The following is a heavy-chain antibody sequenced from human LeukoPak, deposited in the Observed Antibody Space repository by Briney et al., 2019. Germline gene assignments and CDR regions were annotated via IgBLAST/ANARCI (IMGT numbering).Heavy chain of an antibody. D-gene: IGHD3-10*01. J-gene: IGHJ4*02. CDR2: ISAYNGNT. V-gene: IGHV1-18*01. CDR1: GYTFINYG. CDR3: ARDLDQYNGRFGGFGHDF. Sequence: ASVNVSCKASGYTFINYGIHWVRQAPGQGVDWMGWISAYNGNTNYAQSLQGRVTMTTDTSTSTVYMEMRSLTSDDTAVYYCARDLDQYNGRFGGFGHDFWGQGTLVTVSS.